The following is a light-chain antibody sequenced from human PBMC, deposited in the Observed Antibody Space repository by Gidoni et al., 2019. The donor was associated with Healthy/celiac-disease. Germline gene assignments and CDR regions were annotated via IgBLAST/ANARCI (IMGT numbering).Light chain of an antibody. V-gene: IGKV3-11*01. CDR2: DAS. J-gene: IGKJ4*01. CDR3: QQRSNWPPALT. CDR1: QSVSSY. Sequence: EIVFTQSPATLSLSPGERATPPCRASQSVSSYLAWYQQKPGQAPRLLIYDASNRATGIPARFSGSGSGTDFTLTISSLGPEDFAVDYCQQRSNWPPALTFGGGTKVEIK.